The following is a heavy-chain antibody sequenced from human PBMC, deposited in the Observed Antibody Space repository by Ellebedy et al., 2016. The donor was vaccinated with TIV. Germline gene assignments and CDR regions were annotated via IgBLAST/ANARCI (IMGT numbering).Heavy chain of an antibody. Sequence: KLQGRVTMTTDTSTSTAYMELRSLRSDDTAVYYCARAGSGYDWLDFDYWGQGTLVTVSS. CDR3: ARAGSGYDWLDFDY. D-gene: IGHD5-12*01. J-gene: IGHJ4*02. V-gene: IGHV1-18*01.